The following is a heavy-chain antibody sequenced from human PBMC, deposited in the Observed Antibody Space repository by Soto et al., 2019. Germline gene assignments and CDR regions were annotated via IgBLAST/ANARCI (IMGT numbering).Heavy chain of an antibody. Sequence: GGSLRLSCAASGFTFSSYAMSWVRQAPGKGLEWVSAISGSGGSTYYADSVKGRFTISRDNSKNTLYLQMNSLRAEDTAVYYCAKGMRSYHVTIFGVVLDYWGQGTLVTVSS. D-gene: IGHD3-3*01. CDR3: AKGMRSYHVTIFGVVLDY. CDR1: GFTFSSYA. V-gene: IGHV3-23*01. J-gene: IGHJ4*02. CDR2: ISGSGGST.